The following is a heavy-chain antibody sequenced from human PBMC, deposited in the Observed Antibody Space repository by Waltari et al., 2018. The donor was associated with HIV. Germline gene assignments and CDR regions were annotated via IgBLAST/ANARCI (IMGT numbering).Heavy chain of an antibody. CDR1: GFVVNVNY. V-gene: IGHV3-53*01. CDR3: TYGDYPLRF. J-gene: IGHJ4*02. D-gene: IGHD4-17*01. Sequence: EVQLVESGGRLIQPGGSLRLSCAASGFVVNVNYIHWVRQSPGRRPQWVSIIYNDGATLYGDSVRGRFTMSRDISRNTLYLQMNDLRGDDTAVYYCTYGDYPLRFWGPGTLVTVSS. CDR2: IYNDGAT.